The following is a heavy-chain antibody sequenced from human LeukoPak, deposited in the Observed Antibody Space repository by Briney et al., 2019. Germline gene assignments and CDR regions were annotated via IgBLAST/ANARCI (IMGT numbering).Heavy chain of an antibody. CDR1: GFTFSTYS. V-gene: IGHV3-23*01. J-gene: IGHJ6*03. CDR3: AKGSRMVRGVTSLYYYYYYMDV. D-gene: IGHD3-10*01. Sequence: GGSLRLSCAASGFTFSTYSMSWVRQAPGKGLEWVSVISGNGGDTFYADSVKGRFTISRDNSKHTLFLQMNSLRAEDTAVYYCAKGSRMVRGVTSLYYYYYYMDVWGKGTTVTISS. CDR2: ISGNGGDT.